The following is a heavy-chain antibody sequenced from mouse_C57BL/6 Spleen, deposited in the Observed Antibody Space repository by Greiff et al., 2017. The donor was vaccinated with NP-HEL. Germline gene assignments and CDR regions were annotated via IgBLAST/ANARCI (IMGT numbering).Heavy chain of an antibody. CDR2: IDPENGDT. CDR3: TRVVATHWYFDV. J-gene: IGHJ1*03. V-gene: IGHV14-4*01. Sequence: EVQLQQSGAELVRPGASVKLSCTASGFNIKDDYMHWVKQRPEQGLEWIGWIDPENGDTEYASKFQGKATITADTSSNTAYLQLSSLTSEDTAVYYCTRVVATHWYFDVWGTGTTVTVSS. CDR1: GFNIKDDY. D-gene: IGHD1-1*01.